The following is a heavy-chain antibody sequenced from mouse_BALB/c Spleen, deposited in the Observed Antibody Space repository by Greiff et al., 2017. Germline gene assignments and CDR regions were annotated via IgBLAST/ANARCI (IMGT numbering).Heavy chain of an antibody. J-gene: IGHJ3*01. CDR2: IDPENGDT. D-gene: IGHD4-1*01. V-gene: IGHV14-4*01. CDR3: ARYWAY. CDR1: GFNIKDYY. Sequence: VQLQQSGAELVRSGASVKLSCTASGFNIKDYYMHWVKQRPEQGLEWIGWIDPENGDTDYAPKFQGKAPLTADTSSNTAYLQLSSLTSEDTAVYCCARYWAYWGQGTLVTVSA.